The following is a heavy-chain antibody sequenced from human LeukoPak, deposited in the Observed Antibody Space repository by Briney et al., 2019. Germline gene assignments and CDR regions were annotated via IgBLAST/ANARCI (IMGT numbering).Heavy chain of an antibody. J-gene: IGHJ4*02. D-gene: IGHD4-17*01. CDR3: ARGGYGDFQNPDY. CDR2: IIPIFGTA. Sequence: ASVKVSCKASGGTFSSYAISWVRQAPGQGLEWMGGIIPIFGTANHAQKFQGRVTITADESTSTAYMELSSLRSEDTAVYYCARGGYGDFQNPDYWGQGTLVTVSS. V-gene: IGHV1-69*13. CDR1: GGTFSSYA.